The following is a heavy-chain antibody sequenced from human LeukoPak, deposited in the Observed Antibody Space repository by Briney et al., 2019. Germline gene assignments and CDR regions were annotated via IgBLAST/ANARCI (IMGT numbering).Heavy chain of an antibody. D-gene: IGHD3-22*01. Sequence: SETLSLTCAVYGGSFSGYYWSWIRQPPGKGLEWIGEINHSGSTNYNPSLKSRVTISVDTSKNQFSLKLSSVTAADTAVYYCARCGQEDYDSSGYYRRRWYFDLWGRGTLVTVSS. CDR3: ARCGQEDYDSSGYYRRRWYFDL. V-gene: IGHV4-34*01. J-gene: IGHJ2*01. CDR2: INHSGST. CDR1: GGSFSGYY.